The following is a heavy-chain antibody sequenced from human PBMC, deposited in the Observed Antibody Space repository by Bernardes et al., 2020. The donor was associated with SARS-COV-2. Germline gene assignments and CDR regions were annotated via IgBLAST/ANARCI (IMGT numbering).Heavy chain of an antibody. J-gene: IGHJ4*02. D-gene: IGHD1-7*01. CDR2: IYYSGSI. CDR1: GVSMPRSSYY. Sequence: ETLSLTCTFPGVSMPRSSYYGGWTSQPRGKGREWIGTIYYSGSIYNSPSRNSRITLSVDPSTSQFSLRLKSVTAADTAMYYCASSPYNCNYHFDYWGQGTLAAVTS. CDR3: ASSPYNCNYHFDY. V-gene: IGHV4-39*01.